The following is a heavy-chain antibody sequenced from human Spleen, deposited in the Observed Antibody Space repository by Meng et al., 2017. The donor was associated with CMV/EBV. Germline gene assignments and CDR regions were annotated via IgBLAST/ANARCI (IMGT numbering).Heavy chain of an antibody. CDR1: GDSVSSNSAP. Sequence: SQTLSLTCAIYGDSVSSNSAPWNWIRQSPSRGLEWLGRTYYRSKWYNDYAVSVKSRITINPDTSKNQFSLQLNSVTPEDTAVYYCARDYYDSGAYYYTEEYYHGLDVWGQGTTVTVSS. V-gene: IGHV6-1*01. J-gene: IGHJ6*02. CDR3: ARDYYDSGAYYYTEEYYHGLDV. CDR2: TYYRSKWYN. D-gene: IGHD3-22*01.